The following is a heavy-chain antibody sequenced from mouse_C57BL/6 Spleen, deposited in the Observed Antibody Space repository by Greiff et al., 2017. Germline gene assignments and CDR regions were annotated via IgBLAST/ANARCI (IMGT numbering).Heavy chain of an antibody. J-gene: IGHJ4*01. CDR1: GYTFTSYW. CDR2: IDPSDSET. Sequence: QVKLLQPGAELVRPGSSVKLSCKASGYTFTSYWMHWVQQRPIPGLEWIGNIDPSDSETHYTQKFKDKATLTVYKSSSTAYMQLSSLTSEDSAVYYCARAQIDYWGQGTSVTVSS. CDR3: ARAQIDY. V-gene: IGHV1-52*01.